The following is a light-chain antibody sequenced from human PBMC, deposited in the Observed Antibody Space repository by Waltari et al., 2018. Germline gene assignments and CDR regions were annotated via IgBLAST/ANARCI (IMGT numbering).Light chain of an antibody. CDR1: NFDSKS. V-gene: IGLV3-21*02. Sequence: SFALTQPPSVSVAPGQTARIPCGGDNFDSKSLRWDQQRSGHAPVLVIYDDRGRPSGIPERFSGSNSENTATLTINNVEAGDEADYYCQVWNSHDDHVVFGGGTKLTVL. CDR2: DDR. J-gene: IGLJ2*01. CDR3: QVWNSHDDHVV.